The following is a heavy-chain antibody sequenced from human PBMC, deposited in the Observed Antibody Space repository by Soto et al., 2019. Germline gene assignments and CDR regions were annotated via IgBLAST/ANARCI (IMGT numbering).Heavy chain of an antibody. CDR3: ARDDSSGYFYFDY. V-gene: IGHV4-30-4*01. CDR1: GGSISSGDYY. Sequence: NPSETLSLTCTVSGGSISSGDYYWSWIRQPPGKGLEWIGYIYYSGSTYYNPSLKSRVTISVDTSKNQFSLKLSSVTAADTAVYYCARDDSSGYFYFDYWGQGTLVTVSS. J-gene: IGHJ4*02. CDR2: IYYSGST. D-gene: IGHD3-22*01.